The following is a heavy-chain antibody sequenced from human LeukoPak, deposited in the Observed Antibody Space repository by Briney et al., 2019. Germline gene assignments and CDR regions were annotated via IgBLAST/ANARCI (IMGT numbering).Heavy chain of an antibody. CDR1: GFTFSSYS. Sequence: PGGSLRLSCAASGFTFSSYSMNWVRQAPGKGLEWVSSISSSSSYIYYADSVKGRFTISRDNAKNSLYLQMNSLRAEDMAVYYCARIVVVPAAVHYYMDVWGKGTTVTVSS. D-gene: IGHD2-2*01. CDR3: ARIVVVPAAVHYYMDV. J-gene: IGHJ6*03. V-gene: IGHV3-21*01. CDR2: ISSSSSYI.